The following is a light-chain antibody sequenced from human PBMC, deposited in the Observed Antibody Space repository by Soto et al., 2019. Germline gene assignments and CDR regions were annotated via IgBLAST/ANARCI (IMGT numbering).Light chain of an antibody. CDR2: GAS. Sequence: EIVLTQSPGTLSLSPGERATLSCRASQSVSSTYLAWYQQKPGQAPRLLISGASSRATGIPDRFSGSGSGTDFTLIISRLEPEDFVVYYCQQYGRSSTFGQGTKVEIK. CDR3: QQYGRSST. J-gene: IGKJ1*01. V-gene: IGKV3-20*01. CDR1: QSVSSTY.